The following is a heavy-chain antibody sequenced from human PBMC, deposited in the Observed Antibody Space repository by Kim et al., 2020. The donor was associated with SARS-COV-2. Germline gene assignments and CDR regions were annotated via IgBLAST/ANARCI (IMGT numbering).Heavy chain of an antibody. V-gene: IGHV4-34*01. J-gene: IGHJ4*02. CDR3: ARGFSYFDY. CDR1: GGSFSGYY. Sequence: SETLSLTCAVYGGSFSGYYWSWILQPPGKGLEWIGEINHSGSTNYNPSLKSRVTISVDTSKNQFSLKLSSVTAADTAVYYCARGFSYFDYWGQGTLVTVS. D-gene: IGHD3-3*01. CDR2: INHSGST.